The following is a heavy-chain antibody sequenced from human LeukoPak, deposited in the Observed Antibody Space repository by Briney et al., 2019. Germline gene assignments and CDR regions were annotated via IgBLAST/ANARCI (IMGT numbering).Heavy chain of an antibody. CDR1: GGSISSHY. D-gene: IGHD2-15*01. J-gene: IGHJ5*02. Sequence: SETLSLTCTVSGGSISSHYWSWIRQPPGKGLEWIGYIYYSGSTNYNPSLKSRVTISVDTSKNQFSLKLSSVTAADTAVYYRASGRENWFDPWGQGTLVTVSS. V-gene: IGHV4-59*11. CDR2: IYYSGST. CDR3: ASGRENWFDP.